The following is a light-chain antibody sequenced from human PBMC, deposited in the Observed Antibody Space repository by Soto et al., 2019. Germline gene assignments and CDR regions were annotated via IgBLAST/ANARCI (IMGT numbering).Light chain of an antibody. CDR2: EVR. CDR3: SSFSSSNTLVV. CDR1: SSDVGGYNY. Sequence: QSALTQPASVSGSPGQSITISCTGTSSDVGGYNYVSWYQQHPGKAPKLMIFEVRNRPSGVSNRFSGSKSGNAASLTISGLQAEDEADYYCSSFSSSNTLVVFGGGTQLTVL. V-gene: IGLV2-14*01. J-gene: IGLJ2*01.